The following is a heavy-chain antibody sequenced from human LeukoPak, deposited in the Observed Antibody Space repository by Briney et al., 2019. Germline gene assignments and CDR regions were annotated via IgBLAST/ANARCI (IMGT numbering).Heavy chain of an antibody. CDR1: GYSISSGYY. D-gene: IGHD3-9*01. CDR2: IYHSGST. J-gene: IGHJ4*02. V-gene: IGHV4-38-2*02. Sequence: SETLSLTCAVSGYSISSGYYWGWIRQPPGKGLEWIGSIYHSGSTYYNPSLKSRVTISVDKSKNQFSLKLSSVTAADTAVYYCAREDDILTGYYFSRRGGFDYWGQGTLVTVSS. CDR3: AREDDILTGYYFSRRGGFDY.